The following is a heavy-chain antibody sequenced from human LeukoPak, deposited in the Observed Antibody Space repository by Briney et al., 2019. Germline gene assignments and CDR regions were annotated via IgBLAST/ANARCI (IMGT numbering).Heavy chain of an antibody. D-gene: IGHD3-9*01. J-gene: IGHJ6*04. CDR1: GFTFSSYA. CDR2: ISYDGSNK. CDR3: ARGGDILTGYPKFYYYYGMDV. V-gene: IGHV3-30*04. Sequence: GGSLRLSCAASGFTFSSYAMHWVRQAPGKGLEWVAVISYDGSNKYYADSVKGRFTISRDNSKNTLYLQMNSLRAEDTAVYYCARGGDILTGYPKFYYYYGMDVWGKGTTVTVSS.